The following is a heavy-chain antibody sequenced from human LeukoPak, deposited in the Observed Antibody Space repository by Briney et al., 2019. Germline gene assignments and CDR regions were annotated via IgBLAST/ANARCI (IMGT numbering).Heavy chain of an antibody. J-gene: IGHJ6*03. Sequence: GGSLRLSCAASGFTFDDYGMSWVRQAPGKGLEWVSGINWNGGSTGYADSVKGRFTISRDNAKNSLYLQMNSLRAEDTALYYCARNGRGLYYYYMDVWGKGTTVTVSS. CDR2: INWNGGST. D-gene: IGHD1-26*01. V-gene: IGHV3-20*04. CDR1: GFTFDDYG. CDR3: ARNGRGLYYYYMDV.